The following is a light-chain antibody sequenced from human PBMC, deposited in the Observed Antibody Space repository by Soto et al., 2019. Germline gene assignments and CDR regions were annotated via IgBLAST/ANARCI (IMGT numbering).Light chain of an antibody. J-gene: IGKJ2*01. V-gene: IGKV1-33*01. CDR1: QDISNY. CDR2: DAS. CDR3: QQYDNLPPHT. Sequence: DIQMTQSPSSLSASVGDRVTITCQASQDISNYLNWYQQKPGKAPKLLIYDASNLETGVPSRFSGSGSRTDFTFTISSLQPEDIATYYCQQYDNLPPHTFGQGTKLEIK.